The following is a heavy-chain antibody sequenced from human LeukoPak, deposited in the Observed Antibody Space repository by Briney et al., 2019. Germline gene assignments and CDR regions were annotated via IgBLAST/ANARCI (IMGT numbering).Heavy chain of an antibody. J-gene: IGHJ5*02. V-gene: IGHV4-34*01. D-gene: IGHD6-13*01. CDR3: ARRRSSWYRRWFDP. Sequence: SETLSLTCAVDGGSFSGYYWSWIRQPPGKGLEWIGEINHSGSTNYNPSLKSRVTISVDTSKNQLSLKLSSVTAADTAVYYCARRRSSWYRRWFDPWGQGTLVTVSS. CDR2: INHSGST. CDR1: GGSFSGYY.